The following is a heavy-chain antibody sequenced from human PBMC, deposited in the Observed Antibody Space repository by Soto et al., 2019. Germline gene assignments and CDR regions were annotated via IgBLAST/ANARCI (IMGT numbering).Heavy chain of an antibody. V-gene: IGHV3-9*01. CDR1: GFTFDDYA. CDR3: ARATTHTGYSSGWYGLLEYYYYYGMDV. J-gene: IGHJ6*02. CDR2: ISWNSSDI. D-gene: IGHD6-19*01. Sequence: PGGSLRLSCAASGFTFDDYAMHWVRQGPGKGLEWVSSISWNSSDIVYADSVKGRFTISRDNAKNSLYLQMNSLRAEDTAVYYCARATTHTGYSSGWYGLLEYYYYYGMDVWGQGTTVTVSS.